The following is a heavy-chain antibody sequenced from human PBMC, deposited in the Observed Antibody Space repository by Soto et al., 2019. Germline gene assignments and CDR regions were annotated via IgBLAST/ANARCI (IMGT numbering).Heavy chain of an antibody. CDR3: ARDGSSSWYGAFDI. CDR1: GGSISSYY. J-gene: IGHJ3*02. V-gene: IGHV4-4*07. D-gene: IGHD6-13*01. Sequence: PSETLSLTCTVSGGSISSYYWSWIRQPAGKGLEWIGRIYTSGSTNYNPSLKSRVTMSVDTSKNQFSLKLSSVTAADTAVYYCARDGSSSWYGAFDIWGQGTMVTVSS. CDR2: IYTSGST.